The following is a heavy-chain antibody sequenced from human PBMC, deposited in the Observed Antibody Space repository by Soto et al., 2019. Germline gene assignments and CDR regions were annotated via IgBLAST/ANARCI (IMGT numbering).Heavy chain of an antibody. Sequence: QVQLVESGGGVVQPGRSLRLSCAASGFTFSSYGMHWVRQAPGKGLEWVAVIWYDGSNKYYADSVKGRFTISRDNSKNTLYLQINSLRAEDTAVYYCARDLADGSDWFDPWGQGTLVTVSS. CDR1: GFTFSSYG. V-gene: IGHV3-33*01. CDR2: IWYDGSNK. J-gene: IGHJ5*02. CDR3: ARDLADGSDWFDP. D-gene: IGHD3-10*01.